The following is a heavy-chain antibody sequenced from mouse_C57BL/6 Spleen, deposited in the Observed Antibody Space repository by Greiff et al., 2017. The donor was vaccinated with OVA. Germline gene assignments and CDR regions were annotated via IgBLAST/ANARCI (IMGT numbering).Heavy chain of an antibody. Sequence: VQLQQPGAELVKPGASVKMSCKASGYTFTSYWITWVKQRPGQGLEWIGDIYPGSGSTNYNEKFKSKATLTVDTSSSTAYMQLSSLTSEDSAVYYCARSYYGSEGFAYWGQGTLVTVSA. J-gene: IGHJ3*01. CDR1: GYTFTSYW. V-gene: IGHV1-55*01. CDR2: IYPGSGST. D-gene: IGHD1-1*01. CDR3: ARSYYGSEGFAY.